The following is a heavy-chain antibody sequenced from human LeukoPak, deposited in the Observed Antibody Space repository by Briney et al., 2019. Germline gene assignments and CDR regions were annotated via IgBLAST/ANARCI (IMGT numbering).Heavy chain of an antibody. V-gene: IGHV4-39*07. CDR3: ARYRGSGSYYFLD. J-gene: IGHJ4*02. CDR1: GGSISSSSYY. Sequence: PSETLSLTCTVSGGSISSSSYYWGWIRQPPGKGLEWIGSIYYSGSTYYNPSLKSRVTISVDTSKNQFSLKLSSVTAADTAVYYCARYRGSGSYYFLDWGQGTLVTVSS. CDR2: IYYSGST. D-gene: IGHD3-10*01.